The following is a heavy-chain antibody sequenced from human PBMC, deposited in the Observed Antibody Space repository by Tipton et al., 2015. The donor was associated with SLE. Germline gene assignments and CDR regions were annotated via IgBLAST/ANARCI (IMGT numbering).Heavy chain of an antibody. D-gene: IGHD7-27*01. Sequence: SLRLSCVGSGFKFSDFEMHWVRQAPGKGLEWVSFISSRGNYGNYPDSVGGRFTISRDNSKSSLYLQMNDLRVDDTALYYCVKKGDWGPDSWGLGVLVGVSS. CDR2: ISSRGNYG. CDR1: GFKFSDFE. J-gene: IGHJ4*02. V-gene: IGHV3-21*06. CDR3: VKKGDWGPDS.